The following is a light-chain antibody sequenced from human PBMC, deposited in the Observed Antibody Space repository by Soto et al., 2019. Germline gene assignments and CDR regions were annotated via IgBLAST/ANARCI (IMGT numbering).Light chain of an antibody. CDR1: QGISSA. Sequence: AIQLTHSPSSLSASVGDRVTITCRASQGISSALAWYQLKPGKAPELLIYDTSRLESGVPSRFSGSGSGTDFTLTISSLQPEDFATYYCQQFNSYPLTFGPGTKVDIK. V-gene: IGKV1-13*02. J-gene: IGKJ3*01. CDR2: DTS. CDR3: QQFNSYPLT.